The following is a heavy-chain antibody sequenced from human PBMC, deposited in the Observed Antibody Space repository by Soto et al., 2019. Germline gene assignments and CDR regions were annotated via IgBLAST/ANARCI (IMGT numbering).Heavy chain of an antibody. D-gene: IGHD6-19*01. V-gene: IGHV5-51*01. CDR1: GDSFTGFW. J-gene: IGHJ4*02. Sequence: PGESLKISCKVFGDSFTGFWVGWVRQVPGKGLEWVASIYPRDSDVRYNPSFQGQVTISADRSTTTAYLQWSSLKVSDTAIYYCARQHPLDSRVWYDWGQGTLVTVSS. CDR2: IYPRDSDV. CDR3: ARQHPLDSRVWYD.